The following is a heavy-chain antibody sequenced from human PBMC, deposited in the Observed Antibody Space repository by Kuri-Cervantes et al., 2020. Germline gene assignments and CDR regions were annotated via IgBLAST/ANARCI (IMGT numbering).Heavy chain of an antibody. D-gene: IGHD2-15*01. Sequence: GGSLRLSCAASGFTFSSYAMHWVRQAPGKGLEWVAVISYDGSNKYYADSVKGRFTISRDDSRRIAYLQMNSLKTEDTAVYYCTRGSGGDSWLFDSWGQGTLVTVSS. V-gene: IGHV3-30-3*01. J-gene: IGHJ4*02. CDR1: GFTFSSYA. CDR2: ISYDGSNK. CDR3: TRGSGGDSWLFDS.